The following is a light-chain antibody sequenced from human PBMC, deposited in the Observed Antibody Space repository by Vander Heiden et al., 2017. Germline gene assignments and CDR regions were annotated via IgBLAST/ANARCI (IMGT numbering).Light chain of an antibody. Sequence: QSLLTQQPSLSEALWQRVTISCSGSSSNIGNNAVNWYQQLPGKAPQLLIYYDDLLPSGVSDRFSGSKSGTSASLGISGLQSEDEGDYYCAVWDDSLNSWVFGGGTKLTVL. V-gene: IGLV1-36*01. CDR1: SSNIGNNA. J-gene: IGLJ3*02. CDR3: AVWDDSLNSWV. CDR2: YDD.